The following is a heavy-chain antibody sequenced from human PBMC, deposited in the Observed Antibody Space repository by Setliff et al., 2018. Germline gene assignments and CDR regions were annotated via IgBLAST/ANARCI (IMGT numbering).Heavy chain of an antibody. V-gene: IGHV1-18*01. CDR1: GYTFTSYG. Sequence: ASVKVSCKASGYTFTSYGISWVRQAPGQGFEWMGWISAYNGNTNYAQKLQGRVTMTTDTSTSTAYMELRSLRSDDTAVYYCARYITGTTPADYWGQGTLVTVSS. CDR2: ISAYNGNT. CDR3: ARYITGTTPADY. J-gene: IGHJ4*02. D-gene: IGHD1-7*01.